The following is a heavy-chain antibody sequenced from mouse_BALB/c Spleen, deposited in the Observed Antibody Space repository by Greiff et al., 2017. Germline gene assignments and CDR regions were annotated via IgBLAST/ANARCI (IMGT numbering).Heavy chain of an antibody. J-gene: IGHJ2*01. Sequence: VQLQQSGAELVRPGASVTLSCKASGYTFTDYEMHWVKQTPVHGLEWIGAIDPETGGTAYNQKFKGKATLTADKSSSTAYMELRSLTSEDSAVYYCTRWLLPRYFDYWGQGTTLTVSS. CDR1: GYTFTDYE. D-gene: IGHD2-3*01. CDR2: IDPETGGT. V-gene: IGHV1-15*01. CDR3: TRWLLPRYFDY.